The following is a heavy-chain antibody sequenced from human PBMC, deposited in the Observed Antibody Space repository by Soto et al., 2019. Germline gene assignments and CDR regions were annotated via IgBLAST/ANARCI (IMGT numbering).Heavy chain of an antibody. Sequence: QVRLVESGGGVVQPGRSLRLSCTASGFSFSSYAMYWFRQPQGKGLEWVAVISHDGINKHYADSVKGRVTVSRDNFTHSLDLQLNSLRGEDTAMYYCARDMYSSDYFVKWFEPWGQGTLVTVSS. CDR2: ISHDGINK. D-gene: IGHD6-19*01. V-gene: IGHV3-30-3*01. J-gene: IGHJ5*02. CDR3: ARDMYSSDYFVKWFEP. CDR1: GFSFSSYA.